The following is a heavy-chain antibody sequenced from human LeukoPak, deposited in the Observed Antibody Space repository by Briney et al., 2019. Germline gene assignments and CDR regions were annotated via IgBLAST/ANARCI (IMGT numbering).Heavy chain of an antibody. J-gene: IGHJ6*02. CDR1: GYTFTGYY. D-gene: IGHD6-6*01. CDR2: INPNSGGT. V-gene: IGHV1-2*02. CDR3: ARGAGFSSSRRGNYFYGMDV. Sequence: ASVKVSCKASGYTFTGYYMHWVRQAPGQGLEWMGWINPNSGGTNYAQKVQGRVTMSTDRSTNTAYMELRSLRSDDTAVYYCARGAGFSSSRRGNYFYGMDVWGQGTTVTVSS.